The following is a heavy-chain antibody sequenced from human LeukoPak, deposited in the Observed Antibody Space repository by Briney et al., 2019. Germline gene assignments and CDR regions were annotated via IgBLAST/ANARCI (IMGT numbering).Heavy chain of an antibody. Sequence: SETLSLTCAVYGGSFSGYYWSWIRQPPGKGLEWIGEINHSGSTNYNPSLKSRVTISVDTSKNQFSLELSSVTAADTAVYYCARAYCSSTSCYPYYFDYWGQGTLVTVSS. V-gene: IGHV4-34*01. CDR3: ARAYCSSTSCYPYYFDY. J-gene: IGHJ4*02. D-gene: IGHD2-2*01. CDR1: GGSFSGYY. CDR2: INHSGST.